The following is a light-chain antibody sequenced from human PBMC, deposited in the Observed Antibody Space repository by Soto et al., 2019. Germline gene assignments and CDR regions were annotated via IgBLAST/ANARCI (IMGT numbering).Light chain of an antibody. CDR2: DNH. CDR3: GTWDSSLNNVV. CDR1: SSNIGNNY. V-gene: IGLV1-51*01. Sequence: QSVLTQPPSVSAAPGQKVTISCSGSSSNIGNNYVSWYRHVTTTAPKLLIYDNHQRPSGIPDRFSGSKSGTSATLDITGLQTGDEADYYCGTWDSSLNNVVFGTGTKVTVL. J-gene: IGLJ1*01.